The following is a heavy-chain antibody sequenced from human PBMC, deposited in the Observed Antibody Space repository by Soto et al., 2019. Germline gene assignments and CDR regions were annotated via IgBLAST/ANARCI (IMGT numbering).Heavy chain of an antibody. J-gene: IGHJ4*02. V-gene: IGHV4-30-2*01. Sequence: PSETLSLTCAVSGGSISSGGYSWSWIRQPPGKGLEWIGYIYHSGSPYYNPSLKSRVTISVDRSKNQFSLKLSSVTAADTAVYYCARGVTLVRGVIHTPYFDYWGQGALVTVSS. CDR1: GGSISSGGYS. D-gene: IGHD3-10*01. CDR2: IYHSGSP. CDR3: ARGVTLVRGVIHTPYFDY.